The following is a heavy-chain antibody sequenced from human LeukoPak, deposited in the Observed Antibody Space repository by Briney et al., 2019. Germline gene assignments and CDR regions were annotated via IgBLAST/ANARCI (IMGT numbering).Heavy chain of an antibody. V-gene: IGHV1-69*01. CDR1: GGTFSSYA. CDR2: IIPIFGTA. CDR3: ASSYCSGGSCSRPYYYGMDV. Sequence: SVKVSCKASGGTFSSYAISWVRQAPGQGLEWMGGIIPIFGTANYAQKFQGRVTITADESTSTAYMELSRLRSEDTAVYYCASSYCSGGSCSRPYYYGMDVWGQGTTVTVSS. J-gene: IGHJ6*02. D-gene: IGHD2-15*01.